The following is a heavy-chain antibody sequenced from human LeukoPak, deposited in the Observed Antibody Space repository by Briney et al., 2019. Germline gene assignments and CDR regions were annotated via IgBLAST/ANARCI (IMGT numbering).Heavy chain of an antibody. CDR2: ISTTGDTT. J-gene: IGHJ3*02. Sequence: PGGSLRLSCVVPGFTFRDYYMTWIRQAPARGLEWVSHISTTGDTTHYADAVKGRFTISRDNAKNPLYLETKSLRAEDTAVYYCARMAMVTFGGVVAHDVFNMWGQGTMVTVSS. D-gene: IGHD3-16*02. CDR1: GFTFRDYY. CDR3: ARMAMVTFGGVVAHDVFNM. V-gene: IGHV3-11*01.